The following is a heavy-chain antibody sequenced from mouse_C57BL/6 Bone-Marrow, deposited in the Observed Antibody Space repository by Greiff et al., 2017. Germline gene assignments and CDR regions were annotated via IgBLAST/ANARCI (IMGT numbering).Heavy chain of an antibody. D-gene: IGHD1-1*01. CDR1: GFSLSTSGMG. Sequence: QVTLKESGPGILQSSQTLSLTCSFSGFSLSTSGMGVSWIRQPSGKGLEWLAHIYWDDDKRYNPSLKRRLTISKDTSRNQVFLKITSVDTADTATYYCARRARGYGSSYWYFDVWGTGTTVTVSS. J-gene: IGHJ1*03. V-gene: IGHV8-12*01. CDR3: ARRARGYGSSYWYFDV. CDR2: IYWDDDK.